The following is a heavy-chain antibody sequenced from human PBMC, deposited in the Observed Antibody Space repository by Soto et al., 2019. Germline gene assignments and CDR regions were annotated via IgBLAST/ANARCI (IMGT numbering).Heavy chain of an antibody. CDR2: ISYDGSNK. V-gene: IGHV3-30-3*01. CDR1: GFTFSSYA. J-gene: IGHJ4*02. Sequence: GGSLRLSCAASGFTFSSYAMHWVRQAPGKGLEWVAVISYDGSNKYYEDSVKGRFTISRDNSKNTLYLQMNSLRAEDTAVYHCARDLRTRDDYSPGYWGQGTVVTVSS. D-gene: IGHD4-4*01. CDR3: ARDLRTRDDYSPGY.